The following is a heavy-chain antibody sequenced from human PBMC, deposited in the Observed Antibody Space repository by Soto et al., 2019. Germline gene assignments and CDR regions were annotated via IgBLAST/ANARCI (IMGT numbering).Heavy chain of an antibody. CDR3: AREGADYDILTGYYETLWYFDL. CDR1: GFTFSSYG. V-gene: IGHV3-33*01. J-gene: IGHJ2*01. D-gene: IGHD3-9*01. CDR2: IWYAGSNK. Sequence: QVQLVESGGGVVQPGRSLRLSCAASGFTFSSYGMHWVRQAPGKGLEWVAVIWYAGSNKYYADSVKGRFTISRDNSKNTLYLQMNSLRAEDTAVYYWAREGADYDILTGYYETLWYFDLWGRGTLVTVSS.